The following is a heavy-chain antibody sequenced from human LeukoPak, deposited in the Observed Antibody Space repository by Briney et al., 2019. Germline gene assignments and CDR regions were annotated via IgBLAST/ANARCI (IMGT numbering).Heavy chain of an antibody. V-gene: IGHV1-8*03. CDR3: ARGRGSSWYRWFDP. D-gene: IGHD6-13*01. CDR2: MNPNSGNT. Sequence: VASVKVSCKASGYTFTSYDINWVRQATGPGLEWMGWMNPNSGNTGYAQKFQGRVTITRNTSISTAYMELSSLRSEDTAVYYCARGRGSSWYRWFDPWGQGTLVTVSS. CDR1: GYTFTSYD. J-gene: IGHJ5*02.